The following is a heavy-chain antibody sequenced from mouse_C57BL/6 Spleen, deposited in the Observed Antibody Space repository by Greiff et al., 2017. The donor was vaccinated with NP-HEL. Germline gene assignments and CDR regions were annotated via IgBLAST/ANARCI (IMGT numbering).Heavy chain of an antibody. CDR2: LDPSDSYT. CDR3: ARPYDYDGYYFDY. D-gene: IGHD2-4*01. CDR1: GYTFTSYW. J-gene: IGHJ2*01. V-gene: IGHV1-69*01. Sequence: QVQLQQPGAELVMPGASVKLSCKASGYTFTSYWMHWVKQRPGQGLEWIGELDPSDSYTNYNQKFKGKSTLTVDKSSSTAYMQLSSLTSEDSAVYYCARPYDYDGYYFDYWGQGTTLTVSS.